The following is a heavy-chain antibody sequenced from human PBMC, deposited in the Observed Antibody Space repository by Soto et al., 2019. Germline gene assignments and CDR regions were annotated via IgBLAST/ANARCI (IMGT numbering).Heavy chain of an antibody. CDR3: RRDWDYPAL. J-gene: IGHJ4*02. CDR1: GFTFANAW. CDR2: VRSKADGGTT. Sequence: GGSLRLSCAASGFTFANAWMSWVRQAPGKGLEWVGRVRSKADGGTTDYAAPVKGRFTISRDDSENTLYLQMNSLKIDDTAVYYCRRDWDYPALWGQGTLVTVSS. D-gene: IGHD1-7*01. V-gene: IGHV3-15*01.